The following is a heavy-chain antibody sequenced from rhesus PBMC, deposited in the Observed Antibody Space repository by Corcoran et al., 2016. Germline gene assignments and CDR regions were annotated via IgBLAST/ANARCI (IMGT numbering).Heavy chain of an antibody. CDR1: GVSLSGGSY. CDR3: ARDSLEYCTGSGCLNSLDV. Sequence: QVQLQESGPGLVKTSETLSLTRAVSGVSLSGGSYWGWLPHHPGKGRGWTGNVYGNRSSTYYNPSLKSRVTISTDTSKNQFSLKLSSVTAADTAVYYCARDSLEYCTGSGCLNSLDVWGRGVLVTVSS. J-gene: IGHJ5-2*02. CDR2: VYGNRSST. D-gene: IGHD2-21*01. V-gene: IGHV4S7*01.